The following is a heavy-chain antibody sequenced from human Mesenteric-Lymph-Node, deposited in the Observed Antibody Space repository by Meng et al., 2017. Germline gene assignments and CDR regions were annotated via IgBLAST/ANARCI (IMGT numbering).Heavy chain of an antibody. CDR3: ARGGAILTGYYRYYFDY. D-gene: IGHD3-9*01. Sequence: GGSLRLSCVASGFSFDEDALSWVRQAPGKGLEWVSGIHWSGGDTGYADSVKGRFIISRDNAKNTLYLQMTSLRAEDTALYYCARGGAILTGYYRYYFDYWGQGTLVTVSS. CDR1: GFSFDEDA. CDR2: IHWSGGDT. V-gene: IGHV3-20*04. J-gene: IGHJ4*02.